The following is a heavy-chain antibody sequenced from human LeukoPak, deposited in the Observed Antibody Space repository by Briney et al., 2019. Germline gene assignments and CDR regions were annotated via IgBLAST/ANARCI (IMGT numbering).Heavy chain of an antibody. D-gene: IGHD1-1*01. CDR3: ARCAERIHDPENYFDY. V-gene: IGHV3-33*01. CDR2: IWYDGSNK. CDR1: GFTFSSYG. Sequence: GGSLRLSCAASGFTFSSYGMHWVRQAPGKGPEWVAVIWYDGSNKYYADSVKGRFTISRDNSKDTLFLQMNSLRAEDTAVYYCARCAERIHDPENYFDYWGQGTLVTVSS. J-gene: IGHJ4*02.